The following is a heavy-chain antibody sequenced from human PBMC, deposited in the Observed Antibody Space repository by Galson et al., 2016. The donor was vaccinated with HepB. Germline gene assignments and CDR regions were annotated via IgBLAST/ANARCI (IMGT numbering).Heavy chain of an antibody. J-gene: IGHJ5*02. CDR3: ARESVGYYGSGSYCDH. CDR2: ISTKNGNP. D-gene: IGHD3-10*01. Sequence: SVKVSCKASGYTISDYGISWVRQTPGQGLEWMGWISTKNGNPIYARKFQGRITMTTDTPRTTAYVELRSLKSDDTAVYYCARESVGYYGSGSYCDHWGQGTLVTVSS. CDR1: GYTISDYG. V-gene: IGHV1-18*01.